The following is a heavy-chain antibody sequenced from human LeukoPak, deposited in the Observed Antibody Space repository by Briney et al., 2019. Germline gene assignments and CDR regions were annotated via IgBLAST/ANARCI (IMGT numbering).Heavy chain of an antibody. CDR3: ARDGITMVRGAINWFDP. CDR2: INPNSGGT. CDR1: GYTFTGYY. J-gene: IGHJ5*02. Sequence: ASVKVSCKASGYTFTGYYMHWVRQAPGQGLEWMGWINPNSGGTNYAQKFQGRVTMTRDTSISTAYMELSRLRSDDTAVYYCARDGITMVRGAINWFDPWGQGTLVTVSS. D-gene: IGHD3-10*01. V-gene: IGHV1-2*02.